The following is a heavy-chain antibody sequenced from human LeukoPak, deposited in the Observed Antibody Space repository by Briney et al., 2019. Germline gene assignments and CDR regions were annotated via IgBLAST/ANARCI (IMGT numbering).Heavy chain of an antibody. J-gene: IGHJ4*02. CDR1: GYTFTTLD. V-gene: IGHV1-8*03. CDR3: ARVDGSPDC. D-gene: IGHD2-15*01. Sequence: ASVKVSCKASGYTFTTLDINWVRQATGQGLEWMGWIKPNSGNTGYAQKFQGRVTISRDTSISTAYMELSSLRSEDTAVYYCARVDGSPDCWGQGTLVTVSS. CDR2: IKPNSGNT.